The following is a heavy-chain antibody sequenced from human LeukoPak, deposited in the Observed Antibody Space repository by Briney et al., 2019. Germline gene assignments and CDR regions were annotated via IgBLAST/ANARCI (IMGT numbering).Heavy chain of an antibody. Sequence: QPGRSLRLSCAASGFTFSSYAMHWVRQAPGKGLEWVAVISYDGSNKYYADSVKGRFTISRDNSKNTLYLQMNSLRAEDTAVYYCAKEKVRGLIVVVAAYDYWGQGTLVTVSS. CDR3: AKEKVRGLIVVVAAYDY. V-gene: IGHV3-30*04. J-gene: IGHJ4*02. CDR1: GFTFSSYA. D-gene: IGHD3-22*01. CDR2: ISYDGSNK.